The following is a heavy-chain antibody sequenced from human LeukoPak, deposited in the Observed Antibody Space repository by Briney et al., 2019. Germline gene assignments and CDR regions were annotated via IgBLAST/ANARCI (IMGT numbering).Heavy chain of an antibody. V-gene: IGHV6-1*01. Sequence: SRTLSLTCAISGDSVSSNSASWNWIRQSPSRGLEWLGRTYYRSKWNTDYAVSVKSRITINPDTSKNQFSLHLNFVTPEDTAVYYCARDPDSSYEWGPFDPWGQGTLVIVSS. J-gene: IGHJ5*02. CDR3: ARDPDSSYEWGPFDP. CDR2: TYYRSKWNT. CDR1: GDSVSSNSAS. D-gene: IGHD1-26*01.